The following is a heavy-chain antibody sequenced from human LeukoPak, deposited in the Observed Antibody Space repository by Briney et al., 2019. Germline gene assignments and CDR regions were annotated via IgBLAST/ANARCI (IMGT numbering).Heavy chain of an antibody. V-gene: IGHV3-23*01. CDR3: ATQPGYYYDSGGYTY. D-gene: IGHD3-22*01. J-gene: IGHJ4*02. CDR1: GFTFSSYA. CDR2: ISGSGGST. Sequence: PGGSLRLSCAASGFTFSSYAMSWVRQAPGKGLEWVSAISGSGGSTYYADSVKGRFTISRDNSKNTLYLQMNSLRAEDTAVYYCATQPGYYYDSGGYTYWGQGTLVTVSS.